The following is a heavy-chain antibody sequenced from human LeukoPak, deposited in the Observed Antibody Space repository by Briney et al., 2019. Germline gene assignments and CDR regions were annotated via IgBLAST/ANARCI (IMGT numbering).Heavy chain of an antibody. CDR1: GFTFSSYA. CDR2: ISYDGSNK. Sequence: GGSLRLSCAASGFTFSSYAMHWVRQAPGKGLEWVAVISYDGSNKYYADSVKGRFTISRDNSKNTLYLQMNSLRAEDTAVYYCARDWGSEPSGPYYWGQGTLVTVSS. V-gene: IGHV3-30-3*01. D-gene: IGHD3-16*01. J-gene: IGHJ4*02. CDR3: ARDWGSEPSGPYY.